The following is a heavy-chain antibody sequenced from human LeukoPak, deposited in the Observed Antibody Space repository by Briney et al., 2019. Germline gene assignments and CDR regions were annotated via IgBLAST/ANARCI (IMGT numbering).Heavy chain of an antibody. CDR1: GDSISSGNYY. CDR3: ARGYDFWSGRFDP. Sequence: SQTLSLTCTVSGDSISSGNYYWTWIRQSAGKGLEWIGRVHTSGNINYNPSLKSQVTISIDTSKNQFSLKLSSVTAADTAVYYCARGYDFWSGRFDPWGQGTLVTVSS. D-gene: IGHD3-3*01. J-gene: IGHJ5*02. CDR2: VHTSGNI. V-gene: IGHV4-61*02.